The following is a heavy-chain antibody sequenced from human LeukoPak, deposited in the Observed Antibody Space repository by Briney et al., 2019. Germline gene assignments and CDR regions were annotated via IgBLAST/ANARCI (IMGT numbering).Heavy chain of an antibody. V-gene: IGHV3-21*01. J-gene: IGHJ4*02. CDR2: ISSSSTYI. CDR3: ARGEEWDTAMFDY. Sequence: PGGSLRLSCAASGFTFSSYSMNWVRQAPGKGLEWVSLISSSSTYIYYADSVKGRFTISRDNAKNSLYLQMNSLRAEDTAVYYCARGEEWDTAMFDYWGQGTLVTVSS. D-gene: IGHD5-18*01. CDR1: GFTFSSYS.